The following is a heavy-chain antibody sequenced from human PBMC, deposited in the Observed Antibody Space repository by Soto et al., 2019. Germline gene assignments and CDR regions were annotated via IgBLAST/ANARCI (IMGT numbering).Heavy chain of an antibody. CDR1: GGSISSYY. D-gene: IGHD3-3*01. V-gene: IGHV4-59*08. J-gene: IGHJ3*02. CDR2: IYYSGST. CDR3: ARHERFLEWLSPGAFDI. Sequence: PSETLSLTCTVSGGSISSYYWSWIRQPPGKGLEWIGYIYYSGSTNYNPSLKSRVTISVDTSKNQFSLKLSSVTAADTAVYYCARHERFLEWLSPGAFDIWGQGTMVTVSS.